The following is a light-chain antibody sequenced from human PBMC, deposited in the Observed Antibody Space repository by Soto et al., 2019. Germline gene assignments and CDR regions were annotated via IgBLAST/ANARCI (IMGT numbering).Light chain of an antibody. CDR2: GAS. V-gene: IGKV3D-15*01. Sequence: LTQSPGTLALSPGEGATLSCRARQSLSGRHLAWYQQKPGQAPRLLIFGASTRATGIPARFSGSGSEAEFTLTISSLQSEDFAVYYCQQYSVWPLTFGGGTKVDIK. J-gene: IGKJ4*01. CDR1: QSLSGRH. CDR3: QQYSVWPLT.